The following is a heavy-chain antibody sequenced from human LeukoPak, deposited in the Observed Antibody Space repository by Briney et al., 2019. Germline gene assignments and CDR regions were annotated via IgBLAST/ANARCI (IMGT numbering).Heavy chain of an antibody. CDR1: GGSFSGYY. D-gene: IGHD6-13*01. Sequence: PSETLSLTCAVYGGSFSGYYWSWIRQPPGKGLEWIGEINHSGSTNYNPSLKSRVTISVDTSKNQFSLKLSSVTAADTAVYYCARTIAPSSWSKDLPFDPWGQGTLDTVSS. V-gene: IGHV4-34*01. CDR3: ARTIAPSSWSKDLPFDP. J-gene: IGHJ5*02. CDR2: INHSGST.